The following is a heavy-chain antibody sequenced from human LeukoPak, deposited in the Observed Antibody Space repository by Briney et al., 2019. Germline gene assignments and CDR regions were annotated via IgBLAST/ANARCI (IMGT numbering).Heavy chain of an antibody. V-gene: IGHV3-53*01. D-gene: IGHD4-11*01. CDR1: GFTVSSNY. Sequence: GGSLRLSCAASGFTVSSNYMSWVRQAPGKGLEWASVIYSGGGTYYADSVKGRFTISRDNSKNTLYLQMNNLRAEDTAVYYCASLGFHDYSALGGQGTLVTVSS. CDR2: IYSGGGT. J-gene: IGHJ4*02. CDR3: ASLGFHDYSAL.